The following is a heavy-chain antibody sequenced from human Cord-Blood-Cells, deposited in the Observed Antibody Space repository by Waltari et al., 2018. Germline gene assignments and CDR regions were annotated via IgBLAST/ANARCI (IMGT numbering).Heavy chain of an antibody. CDR2: INPNSGGT. V-gene: IGHV1-2*02. CDR3: ARGSLGSGY. D-gene: IGHD2-15*01. CDR1: GYTFTGYY. J-gene: IGHJ4*02. Sequence: QVQLVQSGAEVKKPGASVKVSCKASGYTFTGYYMHWVRQAPGQGLEWMGWINPNSGGTNYAQKCRSRVTMTRDTSISTAYMELSRLRSDDTAVYYCARGSLGSGYWGQGTLVTVSS.